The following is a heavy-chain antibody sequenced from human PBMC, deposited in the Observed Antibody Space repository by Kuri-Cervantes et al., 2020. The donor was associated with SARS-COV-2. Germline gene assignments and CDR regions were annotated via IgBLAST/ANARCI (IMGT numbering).Heavy chain of an antibody. CDR2: IYHSGST. J-gene: IGHJ4*02. CDR1: GYSISSGYY. CDR3: ARVKGCYDSSYYFDY. V-gene: IGHV4-38-2*01. D-gene: IGHD5-12*01. Sequence: ESLKISCAVSGYSISSGYYWGWIRQPPGKGLEWIGSIYHSGSTYYNPSLKSRVTISVDTSKNQFSLKLSSVTAADTAVYYCARVKGCYDSSYYFDYWGQGTLVTVSS.